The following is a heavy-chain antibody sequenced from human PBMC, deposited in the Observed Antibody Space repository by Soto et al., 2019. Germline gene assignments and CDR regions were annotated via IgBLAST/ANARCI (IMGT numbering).Heavy chain of an antibody. V-gene: IGHV1-18*01. CDR3: AIGYSNRWYVGYYFDN. CDR2: ISAYNGKT. CDR1: GYTFTSYG. Sequence: AXVKVSCKASGYTFTSYGIRWVRQAPGQWLEWMGWISAYNGKTNYAQKLQGRVTMTTDTSTSTAYMELRSLRSDDTAVYYCAIGYSNRWYVGYYFDNWGQGTLVTVSS. J-gene: IGHJ4*02. D-gene: IGHD6-13*01.